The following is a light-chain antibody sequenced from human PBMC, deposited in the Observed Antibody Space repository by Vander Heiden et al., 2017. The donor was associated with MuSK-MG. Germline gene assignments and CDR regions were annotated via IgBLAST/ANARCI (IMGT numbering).Light chain of an antibody. V-gene: IGKV1-13*02. CDR1: QAITND. CDR2: HAS. Sequence: AIQLTQSPSSLSASVGDRVTITCRASQAITNDLAWYQQKPGKPPELLMFHASSWKRRVPSRFRGSGYGTDFTLTISCRQSDDFGTYYCHECSSNALTFGGGTKVEIE. J-gene: IGKJ4*01. CDR3: HECSSNALT.